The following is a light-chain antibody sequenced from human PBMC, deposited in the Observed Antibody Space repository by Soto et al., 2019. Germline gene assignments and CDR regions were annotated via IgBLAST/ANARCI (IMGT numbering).Light chain of an antibody. J-gene: IGLJ3*02. V-gene: IGLV1-44*01. CDR2: SND. CDR3: AAWDDSLNGWV. CDR1: SSNIGGNT. Sequence: QSVLTQPPSASATPGQRVTISCSGSSSNIGGNTVNWYQQVPGTAPKLLIYSNDQRPSGVPDRFSGSKSGTSASLAISGRQSEDEADYYCAAWDDSLNGWVFGGGTKVTVL.